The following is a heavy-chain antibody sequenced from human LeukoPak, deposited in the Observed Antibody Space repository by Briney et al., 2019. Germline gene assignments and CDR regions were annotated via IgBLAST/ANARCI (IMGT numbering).Heavy chain of an antibody. J-gene: IGHJ2*01. D-gene: IGHD1-26*01. CDR3: ARGRGEVGAHYWYFDL. Sequence: SETLSLTCTVSGGSISSYYWSWIRQPPGKGLEWIGYIYYSGSTNYNPSLKSRVTISVDTSKNQFSPKLSSVTAADTAVYYCARGRGEVGAHYWYFDLWGRGALVTVSS. CDR1: GGSISSYY. CDR2: IYYSGST. V-gene: IGHV4-59*01.